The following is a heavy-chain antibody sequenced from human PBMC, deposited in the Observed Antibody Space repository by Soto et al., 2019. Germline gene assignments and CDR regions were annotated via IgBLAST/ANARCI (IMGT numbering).Heavy chain of an antibody. J-gene: IGHJ3*02. V-gene: IGHV4-39*01. D-gene: IGHD2-2*02. CDR3: ARTYPRGNWAFDM. CDR1: GGSISSDIYY. Sequence: QLQLQESGPGLVKPSETLSLTCSVSGGSISSDIYYWAWIRQPPGKGLEWIGTIYYSGSTYYNPALKSRVTKSADTSKNQFSLKLSSVTAADTAVYYCARTYPRGNWAFDMWGQGTMVTVSS. CDR2: IYYSGST.